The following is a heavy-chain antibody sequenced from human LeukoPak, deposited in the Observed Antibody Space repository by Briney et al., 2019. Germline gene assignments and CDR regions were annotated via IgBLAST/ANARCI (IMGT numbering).Heavy chain of an antibody. V-gene: IGHV3-23*01. CDR3: AKAPLEDDFWSGYYGGYYGMDV. Sequence: GGSLRLSCAASGFTFSSYAMSWVRQAPGKGLEWVSAISGSGGSTYYADSVKGRFTISRDNSKNTLYLQMSSLRAEDTAVYYCAKAPLEDDFWSGYYGGYYGMDVWGQGTTVTVSS. CDR1: GFTFSSYA. J-gene: IGHJ6*02. CDR2: ISGSGGST. D-gene: IGHD3-3*01.